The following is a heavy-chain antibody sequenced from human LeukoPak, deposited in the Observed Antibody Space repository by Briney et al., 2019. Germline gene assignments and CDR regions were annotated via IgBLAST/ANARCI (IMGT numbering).Heavy chain of an antibody. CDR3: ARGLYSSVAFDY. D-gene: IGHD6-19*01. J-gene: IGHJ4*02. Sequence: ASVKVSCKASGYTFTGYYMHWVRQAPGQGLVWMGWINPNSGGTNYAQKFQGRVTMTRDTSISTAYMELSRLRSDDTAVYYCARGLYSSVAFDYWGQGTLVTVSS. CDR2: INPNSGGT. CDR1: GYTFTGYY. V-gene: IGHV1-2*02.